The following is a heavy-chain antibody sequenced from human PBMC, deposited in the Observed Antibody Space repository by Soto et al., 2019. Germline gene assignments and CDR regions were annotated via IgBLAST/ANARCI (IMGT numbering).Heavy chain of an antibody. J-gene: IGHJ6*02. Sequence: ASETLSLTCTVSGGSIVTSSYYWGWIRQPPGKGLEWLGHIYYSGNTYYHPSLKSRVTISVDTSRNQFSLRLRSVTAADTAVYYCARLPQEYNYYGMDVWGQGTTVTVS. V-gene: IGHV4-39*01. D-gene: IGHD1-1*01. CDR1: GGSIVTSSYY. CDR2: IYYSGNT. CDR3: ARLPQEYNYYGMDV.